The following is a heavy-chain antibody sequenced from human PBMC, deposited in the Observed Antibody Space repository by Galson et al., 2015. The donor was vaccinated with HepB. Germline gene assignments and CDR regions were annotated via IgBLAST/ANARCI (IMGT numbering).Heavy chain of an antibody. Sequence: SLRLSCAASGFTFSSYAMSWVRQAPGKGLEWVSAISGSGGSTYYADSVKGRFTISRDNSKNTLYLQMNSLRAEDTAVYYCAKGADWYGDIERPLDYWGQGTLVTVSS. CDR3: AKGADWYGDIERPLDY. D-gene: IGHD4-17*01. V-gene: IGHV3-23*01. CDR1: GFTFSSYA. CDR2: ISGSGGST. J-gene: IGHJ4*02.